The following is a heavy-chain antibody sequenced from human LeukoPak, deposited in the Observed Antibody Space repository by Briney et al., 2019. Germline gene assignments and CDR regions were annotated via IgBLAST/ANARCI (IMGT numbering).Heavy chain of an antibody. CDR1: GGSISSSSYY. Sequence: SETLSLTCTVSGGSISSSSYYWGWIRQPPGKGREWIGSIYYSGSTYYNPSLKSRVTISVDTSKNQFSLKLSSVTAADTAVYYCARSLSLTVVTPVRWFDPWGQGTLVTVSS. CDR3: ARSLSLTVVTPVRWFDP. V-gene: IGHV4-39*01. J-gene: IGHJ5*02. CDR2: IYYSGST. D-gene: IGHD4-23*01.